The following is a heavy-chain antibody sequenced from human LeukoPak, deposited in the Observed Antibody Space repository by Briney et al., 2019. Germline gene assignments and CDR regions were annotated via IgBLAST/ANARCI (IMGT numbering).Heavy chain of an antibody. Sequence: SETLSLTCAVYGGSFSGYYWSWIRQPPGKGLEWIGEINHSGSTNYNLSLKSRVTISVDTSKNQFSLKLSSVTAADTAVYYCARGRGFYIVGARYYFDYWGQGTLVTVSS. CDR3: ARGRGFYIVGARYYFDY. CDR1: GGSFSGYY. V-gene: IGHV4-34*01. D-gene: IGHD1-26*01. J-gene: IGHJ4*02. CDR2: INHSGST.